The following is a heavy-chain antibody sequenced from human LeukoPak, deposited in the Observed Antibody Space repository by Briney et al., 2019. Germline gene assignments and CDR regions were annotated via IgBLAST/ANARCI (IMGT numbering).Heavy chain of an antibody. CDR3: ARDMVRGVTIFGY. J-gene: IGHJ4*02. CDR2: INTITGNP. D-gene: IGHD3-10*01. V-gene: IGHV7-4-1*02. Sequence: RRASVKVSCKASGYTFTSYAMNWVRQAPGQGLEWMGWINTITGNPTYAQGFTGRFVFSLDTSVSTAYLQISSLKAEDTAVYYCARDMVRGVTIFGYWGQGTLVTVSS. CDR1: GYTFTSYA.